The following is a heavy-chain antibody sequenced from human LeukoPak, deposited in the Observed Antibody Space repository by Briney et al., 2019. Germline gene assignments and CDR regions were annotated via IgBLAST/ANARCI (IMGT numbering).Heavy chain of an antibody. CDR3: ARAGAVVDNWFDP. D-gene: IGHD2-15*01. CDR2: INPKNAGT. CDR1: GYTFTGHY. Sequence: ASVKVSCKASGYTFTGHYMHWVRQAPGQGLEWMGWINPKNAGTNFAQRFQGRVAMTRDTSISTVYMELRSLRSDDTAVYYCARAGAVVDNWFDPWGQGTLVTVSS. V-gene: IGHV1-2*02. J-gene: IGHJ5*02.